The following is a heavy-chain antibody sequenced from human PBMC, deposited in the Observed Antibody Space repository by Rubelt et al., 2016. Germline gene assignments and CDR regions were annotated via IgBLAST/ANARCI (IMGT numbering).Heavy chain of an antibody. Sequence: RLSCAASGFTFSSYAMSWVRQAPGKGLEWVSAISGSGGSTYYADSVKGRFTIPRDNSKNTLYLQMNSLRAEDTAVYYCAKGGGGATRLPSHYWGQGTLVTVSS. CDR2: ISGSGGST. J-gene: IGHJ4*02. D-gene: IGHD1-26*01. CDR1: GFTFSSYA. V-gene: IGHV3-23*01. CDR3: AKGGGGATRLPSHY.